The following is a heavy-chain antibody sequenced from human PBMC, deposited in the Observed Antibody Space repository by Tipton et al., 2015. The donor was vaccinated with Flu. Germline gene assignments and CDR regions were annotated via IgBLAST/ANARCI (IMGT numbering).Heavy chain of an antibody. V-gene: IGHV3-9*01. CDR1: GITFDDYA. CDR3: AKWGCSGGLCYSDPNYEYYGLDS. D-gene: IGHD2-15*01. CDR2: ISWNSGVI. J-gene: IGHJ4*03. Sequence: QLVQSGGGLVQPGRSLRLSCAVSGITFDDYAMHWVRQAPGKGLEWVSGISWNSGVIDYADSVKGRFTIFRDNARNFLYLQMNNLRTEDTALYYCAKWGCSGGLCYSDPNYEYYGLDSWGQGTSVIVSS.